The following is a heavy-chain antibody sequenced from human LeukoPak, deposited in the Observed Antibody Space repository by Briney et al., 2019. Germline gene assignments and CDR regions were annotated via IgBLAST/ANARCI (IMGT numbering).Heavy chain of an antibody. V-gene: IGHV4-59*08. CDR3: ARHYYGSGSYGR. D-gene: IGHD3-10*01. Sequence: SETLSLTCTVSGGSISSYYWSWIRQPPGKGLEWIGYIYYSGSTNYNPSLKSRVTISVDTSKNQFSLKLGSVTAADTAVYYCARHYYGSGSYGRWGQGTLVTVSS. J-gene: IGHJ4*02. CDR1: GGSISSYY. CDR2: IYYSGST.